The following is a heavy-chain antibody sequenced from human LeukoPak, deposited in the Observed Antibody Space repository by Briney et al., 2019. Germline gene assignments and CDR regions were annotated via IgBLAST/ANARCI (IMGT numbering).Heavy chain of an antibody. CDR1: GGSISSYY. Sequence: SETLSLTCTVSGGSISSYYWSWIRQPAGKGLEWIGRMYTSGSTNYNPSLKSRVTMSVDTSKNQFSLKLSSLTAADTAVYYCARDRDGSGSYYTQYWYFDLWGRGTLVTVSS. CDR2: MYTSGST. D-gene: IGHD3-10*01. J-gene: IGHJ2*01. CDR3: ARDRDGSGSYYTQYWYFDL. V-gene: IGHV4-4*07.